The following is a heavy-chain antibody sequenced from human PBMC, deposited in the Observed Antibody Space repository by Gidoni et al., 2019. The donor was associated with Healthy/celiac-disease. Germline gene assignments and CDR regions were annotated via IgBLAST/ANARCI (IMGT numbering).Heavy chain of an antibody. CDR2: IWYDGSNK. CDR3: AREGGPAALDV. D-gene: IGHD6-25*01. CDR1: GFTFSSYG. J-gene: IGHJ6*04. V-gene: IGHV3-33*01. Sequence: QVQLVESGGGVVQPGRSLRLSCAASGFTFSSYGMHWVRQAPGKGLEWVAVIWYDGSNKYYADSVKGRFTISRDNSKNTLYLQMNSLRAEDTAVYYCAREGGPAALDVWGKGTTVTVSS.